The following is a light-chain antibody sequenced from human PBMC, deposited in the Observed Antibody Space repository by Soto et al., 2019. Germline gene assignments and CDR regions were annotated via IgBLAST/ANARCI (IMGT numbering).Light chain of an antibody. V-gene: IGKV3-15*01. Sequence: EIVMTKYPATLSVSPGERAALSCSASQSVTNNLAWYQQKPGQAPRLLIYGASTRATGIPARFSGSGSETEFTLTISSLQSEDFAVYYCQQYHFWWTFGLGTKVDIK. CDR1: QSVTNN. CDR2: GAS. J-gene: IGKJ1*01. CDR3: QQYHFWWT.